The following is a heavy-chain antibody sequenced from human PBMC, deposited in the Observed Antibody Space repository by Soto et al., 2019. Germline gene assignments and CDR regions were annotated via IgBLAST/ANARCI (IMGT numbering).Heavy chain of an antibody. V-gene: IGHV2-5*02. Sequence: QITLKESGPTLVKPTQTLTLTCTFSGFSLSTSGVGVGWIRQPPGKALEWLALIYWDADKRYSPSLKSRLTITKDTYKNQVVLTMTNMDPVDTATYYCAHSIRFCSSNSCPNWFDPWGQGTLVTVSS. J-gene: IGHJ5*02. CDR3: AHSIRFCSSNSCPNWFDP. D-gene: IGHD2-2*01. CDR1: GFSLSTSGVG. CDR2: IYWDADK.